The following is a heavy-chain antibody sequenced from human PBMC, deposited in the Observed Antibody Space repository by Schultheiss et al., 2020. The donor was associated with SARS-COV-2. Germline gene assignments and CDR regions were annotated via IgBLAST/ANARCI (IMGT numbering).Heavy chain of an antibody. CDR1: GFTFSSYW. J-gene: IGHJ4*02. D-gene: IGHD3-10*01. CDR2: IKQDGSEK. CDR3: AKVSTGYYYGSGSYCFDY. V-gene: IGHV3-7*03. Sequence: GGSLRLSCAASGFTFSSYWMSWVRQAPGKGLEWVANIKQDGSEKYYVDSVKGRFTISRDNAKNSLYLQMNSLRAEDTAVYYCAKVSTGYYYGSGSYCFDYWGQGTLVTVSS.